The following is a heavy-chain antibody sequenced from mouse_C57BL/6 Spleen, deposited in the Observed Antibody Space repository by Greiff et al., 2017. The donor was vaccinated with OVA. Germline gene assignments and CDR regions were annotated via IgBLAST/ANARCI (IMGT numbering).Heavy chain of an antibody. V-gene: IGHV1-82*01. CDR2: IYPGDGDT. J-gene: IGHJ2*01. CDR1: GYALSSSW. Sequence: QVQLKQSGPELVKPGASVKISCKASGYALSSSWMNWVKQRPGKGLEWIGRIYPGDGDTNYNGKFKGKATLTADKSSSTAYMQLSSLTSEDSAVYFCARLNWDGYYFDYWGQGTTLTVSS. D-gene: IGHD4-1*01. CDR3: ARLNWDGYYFDY.